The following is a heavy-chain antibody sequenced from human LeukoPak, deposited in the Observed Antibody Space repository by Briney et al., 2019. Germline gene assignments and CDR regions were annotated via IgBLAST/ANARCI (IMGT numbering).Heavy chain of an antibody. J-gene: IGHJ5*02. CDR3: AKIFCGGSCNWFDP. CDR1: GFTFSSYG. CDR2: ISYDGSNK. D-gene: IGHD2-15*01. Sequence: QPGRSLRLSCAASGFTFSSYGMHWVRQAPGKGLEWVAVISYDGSNKYYADSVKGRFTISRDNSKNTLYLQMNSLRAEDTAVYYWAKIFCGGSCNWFDPWGQGTLVTVSS. V-gene: IGHV3-30*18.